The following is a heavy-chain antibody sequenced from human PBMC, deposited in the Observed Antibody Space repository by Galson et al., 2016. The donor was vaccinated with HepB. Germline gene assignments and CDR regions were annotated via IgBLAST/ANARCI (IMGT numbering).Heavy chain of an antibody. CDR2: ISYSGSTT. CDR1: GGSIISSSHY. Sequence: SETLSLTCTMSGGSIISSSHYWGWIRQPPGKGLEWIASISYSGSTTYYNPSLKSRVTISIDTSKNQFSLKLNSVTAADTAVYYCARVPASTRFDYWGQGTLVTVSS. J-gene: IGHJ4*02. D-gene: IGHD3-3*02. CDR3: ARVPASTRFDY. V-gene: IGHV4-39*07.